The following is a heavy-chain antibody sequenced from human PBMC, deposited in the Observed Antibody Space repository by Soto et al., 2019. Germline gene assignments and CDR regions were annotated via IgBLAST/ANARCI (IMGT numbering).Heavy chain of an antibody. Sequence: GGSLRLSCAASGFTFSSYAMSWVRQAPGKGLEWVSAISGSGGSTYYADSVKGRFTISRDNSKNTLYLQMNSLRAEDTAVYYCAKVPSYYYDSSGHFDYWGQGTLVTVSS. CDR3: AKVPSYYYDSSGHFDY. CDR2: ISGSGGST. CDR1: GFTFSSYA. V-gene: IGHV3-23*01. J-gene: IGHJ4*02. D-gene: IGHD3-22*01.